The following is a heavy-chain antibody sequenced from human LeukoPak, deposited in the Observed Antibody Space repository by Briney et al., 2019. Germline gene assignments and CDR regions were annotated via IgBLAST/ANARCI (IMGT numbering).Heavy chain of an antibody. CDR2: ISSSSSYI. CDR3: AREGSPVDY. CDR1: GFTFSSYW. V-gene: IGHV3-21*01. D-gene: IGHD1-26*01. Sequence: GGSLRLSCAASGFTFSSYWMSWVRQAPGKGLEWVSSISSSSSYIYYADSVKGRFTISRDNAKNSLYLQMNSLRAEDTAVYYCAREGSPVDYWGQGTLVTVSS. J-gene: IGHJ4*02.